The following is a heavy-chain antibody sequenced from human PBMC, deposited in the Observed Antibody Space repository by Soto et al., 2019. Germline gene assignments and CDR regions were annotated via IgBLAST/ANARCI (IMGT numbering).Heavy chain of an antibody. CDR2: IYPGDSDT. CDR1: GYNFATYW. V-gene: IGHV5-51*01. J-gene: IGHJ3*01. D-gene: IGHD5-18*01. Sequence: LGESLKISCKGSGYNFATYWIAWVRQLPGKGPEWMGIIYPGDSDTSYSPSFQGQVTISVDKSISTAYLQWNSLKASDTAVYYCARRGYSYGLDVWGQGTTVTVS. CDR3: ARRGYSYGLDV.